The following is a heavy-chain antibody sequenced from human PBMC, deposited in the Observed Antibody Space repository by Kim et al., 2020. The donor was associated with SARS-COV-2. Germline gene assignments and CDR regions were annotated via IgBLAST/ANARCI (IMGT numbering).Heavy chain of an antibody. CDR3: AKAGSGGGYYDSSDYLHFDQ. Sequence: RFTISRDNSKNTLYLQMNSLRPEDTAVYFCAKAGSGGGYYDSSDYLHFDQWGQGTLVTVSS. D-gene: IGHD3-22*01. V-gene: IGHV3-30*02. J-gene: IGHJ4*02.